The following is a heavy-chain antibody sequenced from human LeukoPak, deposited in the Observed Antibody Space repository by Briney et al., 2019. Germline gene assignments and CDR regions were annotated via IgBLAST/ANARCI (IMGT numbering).Heavy chain of an antibody. V-gene: IGHV4-59*11. J-gene: IGHJ4*02. CDR3: ARRSPSYSSGYSGPFDY. CDR1: GGSISSHY. CDR2: IYYSGST. Sequence: SETLSLTCTVSGGSISSHYWSWIRQPPGKGLEWIGYIYYSGSTNYNPFLKSRVTISVDTSKNQFSLKLSSVTAADTAVYYCARRSPSYSSGYSGPFDYWGQGTLVTVSS. D-gene: IGHD3-22*01.